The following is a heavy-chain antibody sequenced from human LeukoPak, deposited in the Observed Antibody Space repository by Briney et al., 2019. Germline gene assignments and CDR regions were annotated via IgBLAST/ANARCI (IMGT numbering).Heavy chain of an antibody. Sequence: PSETLSLTCTVSDEVITSNNWWSSVRQSPGKGLEWIGEIFHSGTTRYKASLESRVTMLLDKSKNQFSLRLNSVTAADTAVYFCARLRLSGGSFSVGWFDPWGQGIQVTVSS. CDR1: DEVITSNNW. J-gene: IGHJ5*02. D-gene: IGHD1-26*01. V-gene: IGHV4-4*02. CDR2: IFHSGTT. CDR3: ARLRLSGGSFSVGWFDP.